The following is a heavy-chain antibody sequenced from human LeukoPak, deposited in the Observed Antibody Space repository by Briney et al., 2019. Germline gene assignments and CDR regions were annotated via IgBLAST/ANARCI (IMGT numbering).Heavy chain of an antibody. CDR1: GYTFTAYY. J-gene: IGHJ4*02. Sequence: ASVKVSCKASGYTFTAYYMHWVRQAPGQRLEWMGWVNPNSGGTNYAQKFQDRVTMTRDTFISTAYVELHRLRSDDTAVHYCATAPLNGYSSGWYSFDYWGQGALVTVSS. D-gene: IGHD6-19*01. CDR2: VNPNSGGT. CDR3: ATAPLNGYSSGWYSFDY. V-gene: IGHV1-2*02.